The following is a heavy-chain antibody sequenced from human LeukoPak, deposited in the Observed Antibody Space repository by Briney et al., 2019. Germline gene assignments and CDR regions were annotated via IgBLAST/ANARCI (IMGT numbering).Heavy chain of an antibody. Sequence: ASVKVSCKASGYTFTSYGISWVREAPGQGLEWMGWISAYNGNTNYAQKLQGRVTMTTDTSTSTAYMELRSLRSDDTAVYYCARDPLEWPSYYFDYWGQGTLVTVSS. CDR1: GYTFTSYG. D-gene: IGHD3-3*01. CDR3: ARDPLEWPSYYFDY. V-gene: IGHV1-18*01. J-gene: IGHJ4*02. CDR2: ISAYNGNT.